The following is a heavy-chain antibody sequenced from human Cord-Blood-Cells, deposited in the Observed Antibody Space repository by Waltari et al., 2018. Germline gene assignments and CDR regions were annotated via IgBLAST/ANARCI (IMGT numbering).Heavy chain of an antibody. V-gene: IGHV1-3*01. CDR3: ARSIGGFLEWLLYFDY. CDR1: GYTFTSYA. J-gene: IGHJ4*02. D-gene: IGHD3-3*01. Sequence: QVQLVQSGAEVKKPGASVKVSCKASGYTFTSYAMHWVRQAPGQRLEWMGWINAGNGNTKYSQKFQGRVTITRDTSASTAYMELSSLRSEDTAVYYCARSIGGFLEWLLYFDYWGQGTLVTVSS. CDR2: INAGNGNT.